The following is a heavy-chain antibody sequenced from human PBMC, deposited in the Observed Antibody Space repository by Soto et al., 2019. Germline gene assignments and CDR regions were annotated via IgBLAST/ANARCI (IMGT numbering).Heavy chain of an antibody. CDR3: ARGGGFCGGDCYKGGIDY. CDR1: GFAFSPYT. CDR2: ISYDGNDK. D-gene: IGHD2-21*02. Sequence: QVQLVESGGGVVQPGRSLRLSCAASGFAFSPYTMHWVRQAPGKGLEWVAVISYDGNDKFYADSVKGRFTISRDNSKNTLYLQMNSLRPEDTAVYYCARGGGFCGGDCYKGGIDYWVQGTLVTVSS. V-gene: IGHV3-30-3*01. J-gene: IGHJ4*02.